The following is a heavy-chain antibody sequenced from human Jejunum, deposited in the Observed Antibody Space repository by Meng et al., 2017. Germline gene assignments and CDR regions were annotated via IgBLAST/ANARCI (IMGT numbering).Heavy chain of an antibody. Sequence: SETLSLTCTVSGGSISSSSYYWGWIRQPPAKGLEYIGSIFYSGSTYYNPSLKSRVTISIDTSKNQFSLRLNSVTAADTAVYYCARISSGLDYWGQGTRVTGAS. CDR1: GGSISSSSYY. V-gene: IGHV4-39*07. D-gene: IGHD3-22*01. CDR2: IFYSGST. J-gene: IGHJ4*02. CDR3: ARISSGLDY.